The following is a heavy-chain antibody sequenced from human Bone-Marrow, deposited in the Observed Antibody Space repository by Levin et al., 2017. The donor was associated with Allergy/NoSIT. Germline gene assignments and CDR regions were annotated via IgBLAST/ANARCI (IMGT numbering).Heavy chain of an antibody. Sequence: ASVKVSCKASGYTFIGYYMHWVRQAPGQGLEWMGRINCNSGDTNYAQKFQGRVTMTRDTSFSTAFMELNSLRSDDTAIYYCARDHPDCSSASCYDWGQGTLVTVSS. D-gene: IGHD2-2*01. V-gene: IGHV1-2*06. CDR2: INCNSGDT. CDR1: GYTFIGYY. J-gene: IGHJ4*02. CDR3: ARDHPDCSSASCYD.